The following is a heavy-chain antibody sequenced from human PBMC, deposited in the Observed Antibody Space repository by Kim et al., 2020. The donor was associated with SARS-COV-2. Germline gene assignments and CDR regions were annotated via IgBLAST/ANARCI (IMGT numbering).Heavy chain of an antibody. CDR1: GGSISSSSYY. V-gene: IGHV4-39*07. CDR3: ARDTAKKIAVADDNWFDP. J-gene: IGHJ5*02. Sequence: SETLSLTCTVSGGSISSSSYYWGWIRQPPGKGLEWIGSIYYSGSTYYNPSLKSRVTISVDTSKNQFSLKLSSVTAADTAVYYCARDTAKKIAVADDNWFDPWGQGTLVTVSS. D-gene: IGHD6-19*01. CDR2: IYYSGST.